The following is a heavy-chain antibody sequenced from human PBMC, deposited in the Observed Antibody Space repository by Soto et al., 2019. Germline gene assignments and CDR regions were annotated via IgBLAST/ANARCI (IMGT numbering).Heavy chain of an antibody. Sequence: EVQLVESGGGLVKHGGSLRLSCAASGFTFSSYSMNWVRQAPGKGLEWVSSISSSSSYIYYADSVKGRFTISRDNAKNSLYLQMNSLRAEDTAVYYCASLNYYDSSGYRSWGQGTLVTVSS. D-gene: IGHD3-22*01. CDR2: ISSSSSYI. CDR3: ASLNYYDSSGYRS. J-gene: IGHJ4*02. CDR1: GFTFSSYS. V-gene: IGHV3-21*01.